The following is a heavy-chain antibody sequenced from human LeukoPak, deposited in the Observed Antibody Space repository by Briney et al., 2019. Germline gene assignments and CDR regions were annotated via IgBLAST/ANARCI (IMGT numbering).Heavy chain of an antibody. D-gene: IGHD3-3*01. V-gene: IGHV4-61*02. J-gene: IGHJ4*02. CDR3: ARGDYDFWSGYLDY. Sequence: PSQTLSLTRTVSGGSISSGSYYWSWIRQPAGKGLEWIGRIYTSGSTNYNPSLKSRVTISVDTSKNQFSLKLSSVTAADTAVYYCARGDYDFWSGYLDYWGQGTLVTVSS. CDR2: IYTSGST. CDR1: GGSISSGSYY.